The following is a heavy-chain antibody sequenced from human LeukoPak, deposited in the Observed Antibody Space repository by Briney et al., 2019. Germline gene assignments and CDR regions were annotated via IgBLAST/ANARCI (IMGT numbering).Heavy chain of an antibody. CDR1: GFIFTNYA. D-gene: IGHD2/OR15-2a*01. J-gene: IGHJ4*02. CDR2: VNNDGSAT. Sequence: GGSLRLSCAASGFIFTNYAMAWVRQAPGKGLVWVSHVNNDGSATSYADSVKGRFTISRDSAKNTVYLHMNSLRVEDTAVYYCTSFFETNWGQGTLVTVSS. V-gene: IGHV3-74*01. CDR3: TSFFETN.